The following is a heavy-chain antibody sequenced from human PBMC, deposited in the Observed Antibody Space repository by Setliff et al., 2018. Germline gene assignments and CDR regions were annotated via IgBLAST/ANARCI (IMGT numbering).Heavy chain of an antibody. CDR3: AKGGDWDDQHYAFDI. V-gene: IGHV3-11*03. CDR2: VTTTGGFT. CDR1: GFIFSNYF. J-gene: IGHJ3*02. Sequence: LRLSCGGSGFIFSNYFMSWFRQAPGKGLEWISYVTTTGGFTKEADSVRGRFSVSRDNSKKSVYLQINDLRAEDTALYFSAKGGDWDDQHYAFDIWGQGTMVTVS. D-gene: IGHD1-1*01.